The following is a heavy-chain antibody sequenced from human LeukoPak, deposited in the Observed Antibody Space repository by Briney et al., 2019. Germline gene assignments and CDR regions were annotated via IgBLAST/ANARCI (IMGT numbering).Heavy chain of an antibody. CDR3: ARAGDYGYYYYYYGMDV. J-gene: IGHJ6*02. CDR1: GGSFSGYY. V-gene: IGHV4-34*01. CDR2: INHSGST. Sequence: SETLSLTCAAYGGSFSGYYWSWIRQPPGKGLEWIGEINHSGSTNYNPSLKSRVTISVDTSKNQFSLKLSSVTAADTAVYYCARAGDYGYYYYYYGMDVWGQGTTVTVSS. D-gene: IGHD4-17*01.